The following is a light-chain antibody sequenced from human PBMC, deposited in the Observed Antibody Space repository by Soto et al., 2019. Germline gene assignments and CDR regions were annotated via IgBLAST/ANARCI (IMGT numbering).Light chain of an antibody. J-gene: IGLJ2*01. CDR2: KNN. V-gene: IGLV1-44*01. CDR3: AAWDDSLNGVL. CDR1: SSNIGSNT. Sequence: QSVLTQPPSASGTPGQRVTISCSGSSSNIGSNTVNWYQQLPGTAPKFLIYKNNQQPSGVPDRFSGSKSGTSASLAISGLQCEDEVDYYYAAWDDSLNGVLFGGGTKLTVI.